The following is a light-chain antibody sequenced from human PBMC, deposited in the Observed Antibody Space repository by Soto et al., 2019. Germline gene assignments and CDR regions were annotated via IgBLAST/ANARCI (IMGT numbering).Light chain of an antibody. CDR1: QSVSSSY. V-gene: IGKV3-20*01. J-gene: IGKJ3*01. CDR2: GAS. Sequence: EFVLTQSPGTLSLSPGERATLSCRASQSVSSSYLAWYQQKPGQAPRLLIYGASSRATGIPDRFSGSGSGTDFTLTISRLEPEEFAVYYCQQYGSSPLTFGPGPKVDI. CDR3: QQYGSSPLT.